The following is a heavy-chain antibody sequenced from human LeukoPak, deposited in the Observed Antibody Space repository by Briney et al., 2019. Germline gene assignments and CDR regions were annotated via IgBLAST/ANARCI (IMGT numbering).Heavy chain of an antibody. J-gene: IGHJ4*02. D-gene: IGHD3-3*01. V-gene: IGHV4-61*02. Sequence: SETLSLTCTVSGGSINSGVYYWSWIRQPAGKGLEWIGRIYTNGNSDYDPSLESRVTISLDTSKNQFSLRLNSVTAADTAVYYCARVNPFGGYDFWSGSYDYWGQGTLVTVSS. CDR1: GGSINSGVYY. CDR3: ARVNPFGGYDFWSGSYDY. CDR2: IYTNGNS.